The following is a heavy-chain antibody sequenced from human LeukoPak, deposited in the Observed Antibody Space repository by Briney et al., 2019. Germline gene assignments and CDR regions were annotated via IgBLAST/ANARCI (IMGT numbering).Heavy chain of an antibody. CDR2: IDWDDDK. D-gene: IGHD3-3*01. CDR1: GFSLITSGMR. CDR3: ARNFGYYDFWSGYYLGSGYFDY. V-gene: IGHV2-70*04. J-gene: IGHJ4*02. Sequence: SGPALVKPTQTLTLTCTFSGFSLITSGMRVSWIRQPPGKALEWLARIDWDDDKFYSTSLKTRLTISKDTSKNQVVLTMTNMDPVDTATYYCARNFGYYDFWSGYYLGSGYFDYWGQGTLVTVSS.